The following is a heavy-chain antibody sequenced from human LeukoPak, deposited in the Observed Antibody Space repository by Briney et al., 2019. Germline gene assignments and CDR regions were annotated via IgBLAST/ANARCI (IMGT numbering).Heavy chain of an antibody. J-gene: IGHJ4*02. D-gene: IGHD3-22*01. CDR1: GFTFSSYA. CDR2: ISGSGGST. V-gene: IGHV3-23*01. Sequence: PGRSLRLSCAASGFTFSSYAMHWVRQAPGKGLEWVSAISGSGGSTYYADSVKGRFTISRDNSKNTLYLQMNGLRAEDTAVYYCAKGVTPDDRSCGYWGQGTLVTVSS. CDR3: AKGVTPDDRSCGY.